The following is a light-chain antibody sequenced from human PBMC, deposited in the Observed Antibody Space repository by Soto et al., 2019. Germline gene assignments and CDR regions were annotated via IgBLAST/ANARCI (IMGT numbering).Light chain of an antibody. CDR2: KAS. Sequence: DIQMTQSPSTLSGSVGDRVTITCRASQTISSWLDWYQQKPGKAPKLLIYKASTLKSGVPSRFSGSGSGTEFTLTISSLQPDDFATYYCQHYNSYSEAFGQGTRWIS. CDR1: QTISSW. V-gene: IGKV1-5*03. J-gene: IGKJ1*01. CDR3: QHYNSYSEA.